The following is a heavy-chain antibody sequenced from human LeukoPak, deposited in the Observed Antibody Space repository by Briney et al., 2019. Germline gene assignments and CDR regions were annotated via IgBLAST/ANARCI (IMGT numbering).Heavy chain of an antibody. CDR3: ARASFSSSWCLDY. V-gene: IGHV4-30-2*01. CDR1: GGSISSGGYS. D-gene: IGHD6-13*01. J-gene: IGHJ4*02. CDR2: IYHSGST. Sequence: PSETLSLTCAVSGGSISSGGYSWSWIRQPPGKGLEWIGYIYHSGSTYYNPSLKSRVTISVDRSKNQFSLKLSSVTAADTAVYYCARASFSSSWCLDYWGQGTLVTVSS.